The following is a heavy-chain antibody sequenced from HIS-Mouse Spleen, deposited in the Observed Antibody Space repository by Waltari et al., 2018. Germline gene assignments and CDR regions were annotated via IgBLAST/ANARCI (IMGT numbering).Heavy chain of an antibody. CDR2: IYYSGST. J-gene: IGHJ2*01. CDR3: AREIPYSSSWYDWYVDL. V-gene: IGHV4-39*07. CDR1: GGSISSSSYY. Sequence: QLQLQESCPGLVKPSETLSLTCTVSGGSISSSSYYWGWIRQPPGKGLEWIGSIYYSGSTYYSPPRESRVTISVDTSKNQFSLKLSSVTAADTAVYYCAREIPYSSSWYDWYVDLWGRGTLVTVSS. D-gene: IGHD6-13*01.